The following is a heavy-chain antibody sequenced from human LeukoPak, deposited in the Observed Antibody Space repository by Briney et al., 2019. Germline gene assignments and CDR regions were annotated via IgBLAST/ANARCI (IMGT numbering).Heavy chain of an antibody. D-gene: IGHD5-24*01. Sequence: SVKVSCKASGGTFSSYAISWVRQAPGQGLEWMGGIIPIFGTANYAQKFQGRVTITADESTSTAYMELSSLRSEDTAVYYCAREEVVAVATIFHYYYGMDVWGQGTTVTVSS. J-gene: IGHJ6*02. CDR2: IIPIFGTA. CDR1: GGTFSSYA. CDR3: AREEVVAVATIFHYYYGMDV. V-gene: IGHV1-69*13.